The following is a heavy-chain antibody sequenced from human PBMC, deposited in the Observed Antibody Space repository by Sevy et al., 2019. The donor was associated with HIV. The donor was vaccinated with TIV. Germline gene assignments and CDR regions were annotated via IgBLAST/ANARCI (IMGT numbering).Heavy chain of an antibody. CDR3: TRDESAYDPPEYFQH. Sequence: GGSLRLSCRASGFTFGDYAVSWFRQAPGKGLESVGFIRSKAYGGTTEYAASVKGRFTISRDDSKSIAYLQMNSLKTEDTAVYYSTRDESAYDPPEYFQHWGQGTLVTVSS. V-gene: IGHV3-49*03. CDR1: GFTFGDYA. CDR2: IRSKAYGGTT. D-gene: IGHD5-12*01. J-gene: IGHJ1*01.